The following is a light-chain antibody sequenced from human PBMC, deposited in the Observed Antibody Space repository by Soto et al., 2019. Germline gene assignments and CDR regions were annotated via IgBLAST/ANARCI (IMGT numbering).Light chain of an antibody. Sequence: IVLTQSPGTLSLSPGERATLSCRASQSVDSRYLAWYQQKPGQAPRLLIYAVSIRATGIPARFSGSGSGTDFTLTISRLEPEDFAEYYCQQYGRSPRYRCGQGTELEIK. V-gene: IGKV3-20*01. J-gene: IGKJ2*03. CDR1: QSVDSRY. CDR3: QQYGRSPRYR. CDR2: AVS.